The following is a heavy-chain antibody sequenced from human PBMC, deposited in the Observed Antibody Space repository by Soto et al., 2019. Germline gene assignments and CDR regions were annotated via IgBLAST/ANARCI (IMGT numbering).Heavy chain of an antibody. CDR1: GGTSSSYA. D-gene: IGHD4-4*01. Sequence: QVQVVQSGAEVKKPGSSVRVSCKASGGTSSSYAITWMRQAPGQGLEWMGGIIPILDTTDYAQKFQGRVTFTADESTSTVYMELSSLTSEDPAVYYCASGGTTVNRRFDFWGQGTLVTVSS. J-gene: IGHJ4*02. CDR3: ASGGTTVNRRFDF. CDR2: IIPILDTT. V-gene: IGHV1-69*01.